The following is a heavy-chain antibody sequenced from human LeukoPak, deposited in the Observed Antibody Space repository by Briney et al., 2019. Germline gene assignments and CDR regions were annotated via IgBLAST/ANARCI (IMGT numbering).Heavy chain of an antibody. Sequence: SETLSLTCTVSGGSISSSNYFWGWIRQPPGKGLEWIGNIYYSGSTYYNPSLKSRVTISVDTSKNQFSLQLSSVTVADTAVCYCARQLYSSATVWGQGTTVTVSS. V-gene: IGHV4-39*01. CDR2: IYYSGST. CDR1: GGSISSSNYF. J-gene: IGHJ6*02. CDR3: ARQLYSSATV. D-gene: IGHD6-25*01.